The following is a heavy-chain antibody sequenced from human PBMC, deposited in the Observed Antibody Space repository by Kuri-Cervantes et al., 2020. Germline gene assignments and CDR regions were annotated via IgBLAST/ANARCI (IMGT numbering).Heavy chain of an antibody. Sequence: SCAVYGGSFSGYYWSWIRQPPGKGLEWIGEINHSGSTNYNPSLKSRVTISVDTSKNQFSLKLSSVTAADTAVYYCARGLRIPAGYSSGWYGVVSKGGFDYWGQGTLVTVSS. V-gene: IGHV4-34*01. CDR1: GGSFSGYY. D-gene: IGHD6-19*01. J-gene: IGHJ4*02. CDR3: ARGLRIPAGYSSGWYGVVSKGGFDY. CDR2: INHSGST.